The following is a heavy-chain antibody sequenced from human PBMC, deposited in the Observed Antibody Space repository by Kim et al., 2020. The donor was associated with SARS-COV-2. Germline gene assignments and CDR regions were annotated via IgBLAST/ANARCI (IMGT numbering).Heavy chain of an antibody. CDR3: SSGYDYSY. Sequence: SGSTYYNPSLKSRVTISVDTSNNQFALKVSFVTAADTDVYYCSSGYDYSYWGQGTLVTVSS. J-gene: IGHJ4*02. V-gene: IGHV4-39*01. D-gene: IGHD5-12*01. CDR2: SGST.